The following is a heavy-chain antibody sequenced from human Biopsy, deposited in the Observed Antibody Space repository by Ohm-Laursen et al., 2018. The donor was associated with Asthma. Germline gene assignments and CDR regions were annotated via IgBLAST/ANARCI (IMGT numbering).Heavy chain of an antibody. CDR3: VRDMGDFWRNNWFDP. CDR2: IWHDGSNK. CDR1: GFTFSSYG. V-gene: IGHV3-33*01. D-gene: IGHD3-3*01. J-gene: IGHJ5*02. Sequence: SLRLSCSASGFTFSSYGMHWVRQAPGKGLEWVAVIWHDGSNKYYADSVKGRFTISRDNSKNTLYLQMNSLRAEDTAVYYCVRDMGDFWRNNWFDPWGQGTLVTVSS.